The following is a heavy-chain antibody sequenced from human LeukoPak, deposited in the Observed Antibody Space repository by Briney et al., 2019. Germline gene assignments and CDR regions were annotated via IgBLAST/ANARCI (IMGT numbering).Heavy chain of an antibody. V-gene: IGHV1-2*02. J-gene: IGHJ4*02. CDR1: GYTFTGYY. D-gene: IGHD1-20*01. CDR3: ASAGQLDSRITNY. Sequence: GASVKVSCKASGYTFTGYYMHWVRQAPGQGLEWMGWINPNSGGTNYAQKFQGRVTMTRDTSISTAYMALSRLRSDDTAVYYCASAGQLDSRITNYWGQGTLVTVSS. CDR2: INPNSGGT.